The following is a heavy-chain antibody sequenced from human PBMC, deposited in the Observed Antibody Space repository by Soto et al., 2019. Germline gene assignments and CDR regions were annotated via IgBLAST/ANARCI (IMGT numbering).Heavy chain of an antibody. J-gene: IGHJ6*02. CDR3: ARGSRVWQVYGMDV. Sequence: GASVKVSFKASGYTFTSYGISWGRKAPGQGLEWMGWISAYNGNTNYAQKLQGRVTMTTDTSTSTAYMELRSLRSDDTAVYYCARGSRVWQVYGMDVWGQGTTVTVSS. CDR2: ISAYNGNT. CDR1: GYTFTSYG. V-gene: IGHV1-18*01.